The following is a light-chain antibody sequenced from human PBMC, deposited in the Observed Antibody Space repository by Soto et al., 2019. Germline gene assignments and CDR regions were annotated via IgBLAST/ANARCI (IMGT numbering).Light chain of an antibody. J-gene: IGKJ5*01. V-gene: IGKV3-15*01. Sequence: LSPDTLDVSKGEGASLSCRASQSVRTKLAWYQQKAGQAPRLLIYGASTRATGIPDRFSGSGSGTEFTLTISSLQSEDFAVYYCQQYNSWPPITFGQGTRLEIK. CDR2: GAS. CDR3: QQYNSWPPIT. CDR1: QSVRTK.